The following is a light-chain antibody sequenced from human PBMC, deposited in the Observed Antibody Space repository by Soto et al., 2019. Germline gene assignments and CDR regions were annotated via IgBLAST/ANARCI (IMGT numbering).Light chain of an antibody. Sequence: EIVLTQSPATLSLSPGERATLSCRASQSVSSYLAWYQQKPGQAPRLLISDASNRATGIPARFSGSGSGTDFTLTFSSLEPEDFAVYYCQQCGNWPPITFGQGTRLEIK. CDR1: QSVSSY. CDR3: QQCGNWPPIT. V-gene: IGKV3-11*01. CDR2: DAS. J-gene: IGKJ5*01.